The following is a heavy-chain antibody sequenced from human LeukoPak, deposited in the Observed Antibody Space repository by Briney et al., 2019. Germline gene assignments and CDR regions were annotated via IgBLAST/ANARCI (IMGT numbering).Heavy chain of an antibody. Sequence: ASVEVSCKASGYTFTSYAMNWVRQAPGQGLEWMGWINTNTGNPTYAQGFTGRFVFSLDTSVSTAYLQISSLKAEDTAVYYCARLGENYYYYYYMDVWGKGTTVTVSS. CDR1: GYTFTSYA. CDR2: INTNTGNP. CDR3: ARLGENYYYYYYMDV. V-gene: IGHV7-4-1*02. J-gene: IGHJ6*03. D-gene: IGHD1-26*01.